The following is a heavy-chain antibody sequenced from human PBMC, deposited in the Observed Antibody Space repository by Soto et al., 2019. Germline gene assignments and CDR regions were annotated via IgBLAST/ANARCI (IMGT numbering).Heavy chain of an antibody. CDR1: GVPSSSYC. J-gene: IGHJ5*02. V-gene: IGHV3-23*01. CDR3: ASGNWFDP. CDR2: ISGSGGST. Sequence: VGSPSRCGAASGVPSSSYCMRWVRQARGKGLEWVAAISGSGGSTYYADSVKGRFTISGDNAKNSLYLQMNSLRAEDTAVYYCASGNWFDPWGQGTLVTGSS.